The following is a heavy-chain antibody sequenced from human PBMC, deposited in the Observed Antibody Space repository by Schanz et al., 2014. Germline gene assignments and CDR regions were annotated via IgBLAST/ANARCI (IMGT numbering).Heavy chain of an antibody. J-gene: IGHJ3*02. Sequence: EVQLVESGGGMIQPGGSLRLSCAVSGFTVSTNYMSWVRQAPGKGLEWVSTIYINSGSTNYADSVKGRFTISRDNSKNTLSLQMNSLRAEDTAVYYCAREEGYGYGPGAFDIWGQGTMVTVSS. V-gene: IGHV3-66*03. CDR1: GFTVSTNY. D-gene: IGHD5-18*01. CDR2: IYINSGST. CDR3: AREEGYGYGPGAFDI.